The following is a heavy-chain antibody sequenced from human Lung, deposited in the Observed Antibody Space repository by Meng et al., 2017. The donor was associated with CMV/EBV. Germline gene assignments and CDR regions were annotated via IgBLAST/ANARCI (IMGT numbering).Heavy chain of an antibody. CDR3: ARSVNIVVVPAARHYFDY. Sequence: SVXVSCKASGGTFSSYAISWVRQAPGQGLEWMGGIIPIFGTANYAQKFQGRVTIPTDESTSTAYMELSSLRSEDTAVYYCARSVNIVVVPAARHYFDYWGQGTLVTVSS. D-gene: IGHD2-2*01. CDR1: GGTFSSYA. V-gene: IGHV1-69*05. CDR2: IIPIFGTA. J-gene: IGHJ4*02.